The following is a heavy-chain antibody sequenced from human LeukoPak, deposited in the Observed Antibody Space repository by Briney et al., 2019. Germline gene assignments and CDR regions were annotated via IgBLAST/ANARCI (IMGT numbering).Heavy chain of an antibody. CDR1: GFTFTGYY. CDR2: INPNSGGT. V-gene: IGHV1-2*02. CDR3: ARGYTSSYDY. Sequence: ASVKVSCKASGFTFTGYYIHWVRQAPGQGLEWMGWINPNSGGTNYARNFQGRVTMTRDTSISTAYMELSRLRSDDTAVFYCARGYTSSYDYWGQGTLVTVSS. D-gene: IGHD6-13*01. J-gene: IGHJ4*02.